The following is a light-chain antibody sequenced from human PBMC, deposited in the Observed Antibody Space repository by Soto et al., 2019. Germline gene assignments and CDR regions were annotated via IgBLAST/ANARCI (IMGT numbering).Light chain of an antibody. Sequence: DIQMAQSPSALSSSVGYIVTITCQASQDISDVLNWYQQQPGKAPKVLIYDASKLQTGVPSRFSGRGSGKDFTFTISSLQPDDSGTYYCQQFYDLPITFGQGTRLEIK. CDR1: QDISDV. CDR2: DAS. CDR3: QQFYDLPIT. V-gene: IGKV1-33*01. J-gene: IGKJ5*01.